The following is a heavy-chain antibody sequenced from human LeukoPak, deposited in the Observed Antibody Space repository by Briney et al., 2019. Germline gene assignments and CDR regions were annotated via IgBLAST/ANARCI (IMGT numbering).Heavy chain of an antibody. CDR2: IYYSGST. CDR3: ARAALYYGMDV. CDR1: GGSISSHC. J-gene: IGHJ6*02. V-gene: IGHV4-59*11. Sequence: KPSETLSLTCTVSGGSISSHCWSWIRQPPGKGLEWIGYIYYSGSTNYNPSLKSRVTISVDTSKNQFSLKLSSVTAADTAVYYCARAALYYGMDVWGQGTTVTVSS.